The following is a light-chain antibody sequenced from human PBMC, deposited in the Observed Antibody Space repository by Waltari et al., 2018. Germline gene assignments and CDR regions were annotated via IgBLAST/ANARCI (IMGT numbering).Light chain of an antibody. CDR2: DVS. J-gene: IGLJ3*02. CDR1: SSDVGGYNY. Sequence: QSALTQPRSVSGSPGQSVTISCTGTSSDVGGYNYVSWFQQHPGKAPKLMIHDVSKAPSGVPDRSSGTESGNTASLTSSGFQADDETDYYCCSYAGRYTWVFGGGTKLTVL. V-gene: IGLV2-11*01. CDR3: CSYAGRYTWV.